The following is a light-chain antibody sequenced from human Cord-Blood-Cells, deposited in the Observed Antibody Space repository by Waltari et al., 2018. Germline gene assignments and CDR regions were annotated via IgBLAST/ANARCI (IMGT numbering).Light chain of an antibody. CDR1: QGISSW. CDR2: AAS. J-gene: IGKJ1*01. Sequence: IQMTQSPSSVSASVGDRVTITCRASQGISSWLAWHQQKPGKAPKLLIYAASSLQSGVPSRFSCSGSGTDFTLTISSLQPEDFATYYCQQANSFPPTFGQGTKVEIK. CDR3: QQANSFPPT. V-gene: IGKV1-12*01.